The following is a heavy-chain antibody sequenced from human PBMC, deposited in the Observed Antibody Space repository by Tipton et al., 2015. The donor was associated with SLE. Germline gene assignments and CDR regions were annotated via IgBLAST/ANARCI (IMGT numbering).Heavy chain of an antibody. CDR1: GFTFGDYS. J-gene: IGHJ6*03. V-gene: IGHV3-49*03. CDR3: SRIAQSTLAYYFYYMDV. CDR2: VRKKAHGGTT. Sequence: LRLSCATSGFTFGDYSMIWFRQAPGKGLELVGFVRKKAHGGTTEYAASVKARVSISRDDSKSIAYLQMNSLKTEDTAVYYCSRIAQSTLAYYFYYMDVWGKGTTVTVSS. D-gene: IGHD2-15*01.